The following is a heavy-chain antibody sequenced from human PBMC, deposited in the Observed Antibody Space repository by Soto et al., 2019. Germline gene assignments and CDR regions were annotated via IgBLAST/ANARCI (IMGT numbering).Heavy chain of an antibody. V-gene: IGHV1-3*01. CDR1: GYTLTSYA. J-gene: IGHJ4*02. CDR2: VNAGNGNT. CDR3: ARDLGGWPDY. Sequence: ASVKVSCKASGYTLTSYAMHWVRQAPGQRLEWMGWVNAGNGNTKYSQKFQGRVTITRDTSASTAYMELSSLRSEDTAVYYCARDLGGWPDYWGQGTLVTSPQ. D-gene: IGHD2-15*01.